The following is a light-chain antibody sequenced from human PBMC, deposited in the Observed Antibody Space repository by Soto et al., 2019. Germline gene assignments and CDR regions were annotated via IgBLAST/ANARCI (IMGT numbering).Light chain of an antibody. V-gene: IGLV1-47*01. CDR1: SSNIGSNY. J-gene: IGLJ2*01. CDR2: RNN. CDR3: AAWDDRLSVV. Sequence: QSVLTQAPSASGTPGQRVTISCSGSSSNIGSNYVYWYQQLPGTAPKLLIYRNNQRPSGVPDRFSGSKSGTSAYLAISGLRSEDEADYYCAAWDDRLSVVFGGGTKVTVL.